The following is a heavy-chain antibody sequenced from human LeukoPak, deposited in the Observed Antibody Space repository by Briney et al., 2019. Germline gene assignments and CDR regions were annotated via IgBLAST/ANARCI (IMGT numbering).Heavy chain of an antibody. CDR3: ATDHRITIFGVVTPSYYMGV. CDR2: FDPEDGET. Sequence: ASVKVSCKVSGYTLTELSMHWVRQAPGKGLEWMGGFDPEDGETIYAQKFQGRVTMTEDTSTDTAYMELSSLRSEDTAVYYCATDHRITIFGVVTPSYYMGVWGKGTTVTVSS. CDR1: GYTLTELS. J-gene: IGHJ6*03. V-gene: IGHV1-24*01. D-gene: IGHD3-3*01.